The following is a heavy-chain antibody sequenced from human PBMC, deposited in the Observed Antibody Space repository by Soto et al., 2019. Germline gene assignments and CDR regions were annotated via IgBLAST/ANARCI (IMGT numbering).Heavy chain of an antibody. D-gene: IGHD2-2*01. J-gene: IGHJ4*02. CDR1: GGSISSGGHY. CDR2: IYYSGST. V-gene: IGHV4-31*03. Sequence: SETLSLTCTVSGGSISSGGHYWSWIHQLPGKGLEWIGYIYYSGSTYYNPSLKSRVTISVDTSKNQFSLKLSSVTAADTAVYYCARATLIPAASFDYWGQGTLVTV. CDR3: ARATLIPAASFDY.